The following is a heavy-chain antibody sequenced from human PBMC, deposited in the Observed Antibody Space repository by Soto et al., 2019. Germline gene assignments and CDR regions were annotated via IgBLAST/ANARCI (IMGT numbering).Heavy chain of an antibody. D-gene: IGHD6-19*01. J-gene: IGHJ4*02. CDR3: AIGAGIAVGSISFDY. CDR2: ISFDGSYE. V-gene: IGHV3-30-3*01. CDR1: GFTFSSYS. Sequence: QVQLVESGGGVVQPGRSLRLSCAASGFTFSSYSIHWVSQAPGKGLEWVAVISFDGSYEYYADSVKGRFTNSRDNSKNTLYLQMNSLRAEDTAVYYCAIGAGIAVGSISFDYRGQVPLVPVSS.